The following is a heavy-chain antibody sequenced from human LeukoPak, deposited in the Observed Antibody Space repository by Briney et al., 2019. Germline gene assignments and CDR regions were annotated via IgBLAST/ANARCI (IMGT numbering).Heavy chain of an antibody. Sequence: GGSLRLSCAASGFTFSDYYMSWIRQAPGKGLEWVSYISSSGSTIYYADSVKGRFTISRDNAKNSLYLQMNSLRAEDTAVYYCARDTQYSSSWRYFDYWGQGTLVTVSS. CDR1: GFTFSDYY. CDR2: ISSSGSTI. J-gene: IGHJ4*02. CDR3: ARDTQYSSSWRYFDY. D-gene: IGHD6-13*01. V-gene: IGHV3-11*01.